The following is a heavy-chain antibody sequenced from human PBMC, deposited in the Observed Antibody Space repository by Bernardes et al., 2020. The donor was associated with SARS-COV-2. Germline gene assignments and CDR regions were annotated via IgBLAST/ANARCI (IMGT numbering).Heavy chain of an antibody. Sequence: GSLRLSCAASGFTFNTYGMHWVRRAPGKGLEWVAVIWYDGSTKYYADSVKGRFTISRDNSKNTLYLQMNSLRVEDTAVYYCVRRFCAVSSSCGNFYGMGVWGQGTTVTVSS. CDR2: IWYDGSTK. J-gene: IGHJ6*02. CDR3: VRRFCAVSSSCGNFYGMGV. D-gene: IGHD2-15*01. V-gene: IGHV3-33*01. CDR1: GFTFNTYG.